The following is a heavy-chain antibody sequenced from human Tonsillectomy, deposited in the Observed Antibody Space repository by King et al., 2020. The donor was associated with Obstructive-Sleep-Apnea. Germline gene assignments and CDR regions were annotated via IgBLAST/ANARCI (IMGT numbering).Heavy chain of an antibody. J-gene: IGHJ5*02. CDR1: GGSISSYY. CDR2: IYYSGST. Sequence: VPLQESGPGLVKPSETLSLTCTVSGGSISSYYWSWIRQPPGKGLEWIGYIYYSGSTNYNPSLKSRVTISVDTSKNQFSLKLSSVTAADTAVYYCARELRPPGLAAAGINWFDPWGQGTLVTVSS. D-gene: IGHD6-13*01. V-gene: IGHV4-59*01. CDR3: ARELRPPGLAAAGINWFDP.